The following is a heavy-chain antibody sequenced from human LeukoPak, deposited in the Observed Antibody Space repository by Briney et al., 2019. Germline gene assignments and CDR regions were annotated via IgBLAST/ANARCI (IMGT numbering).Heavy chain of an antibody. Sequence: GGSLRLSCAASGFTFDDYAMHWVRQAPGKGLEWVSGISWNSGSIGYADSVKGRFIISRDNAKNSLYLQMNSLGAEDTALYYCVKDRHGDYVGWFDPWGQGTLVTVSS. CDR3: VKDRHGDYVGWFDP. V-gene: IGHV3-9*01. CDR1: GFTFDDYA. D-gene: IGHD4-17*01. CDR2: ISWNSGSI. J-gene: IGHJ5*02.